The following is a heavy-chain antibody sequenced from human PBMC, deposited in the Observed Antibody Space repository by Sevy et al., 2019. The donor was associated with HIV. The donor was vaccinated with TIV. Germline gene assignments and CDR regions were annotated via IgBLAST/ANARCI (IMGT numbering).Heavy chain of an antibody. Sequence: ASVKVSGKASGGTFSSYSISWVRQAPGQGLEWMGGITRIFGTSNYAQKFQGSVTITAAESTSTAYMELSSLRSEDTAGYYCAFGGGYQLLANYYFAMDVWGQGTTVTVSS. J-gene: IGHJ6*02. CDR2: ITRIFGTS. CDR3: AFGGGYQLLANYYFAMDV. V-gene: IGHV1-69*13. CDR1: GGTFSSYS. D-gene: IGHD2-2*01.